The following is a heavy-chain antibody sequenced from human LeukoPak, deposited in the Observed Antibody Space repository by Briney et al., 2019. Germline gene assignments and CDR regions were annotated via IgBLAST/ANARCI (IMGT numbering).Heavy chain of an antibody. CDR2: IKQDGSEK. Sequence: GGSLRLSCTASGFTFSSSWMSWVRQAPGKGLEWVANIKQDGSEKDYVDSVKGRFTISRDNPKNSLYLQMNSLRAEDTAVYYCARYCGGACYGMDVWGQGTTVTISS. CDR1: GFTFSSSW. D-gene: IGHD2-21*02. J-gene: IGHJ6*02. CDR3: ARYCGGACYGMDV. V-gene: IGHV3-7*01.